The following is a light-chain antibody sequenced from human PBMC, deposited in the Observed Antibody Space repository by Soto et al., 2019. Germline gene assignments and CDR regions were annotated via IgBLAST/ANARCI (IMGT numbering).Light chain of an antibody. Sequence: EIVMTQSPATLSLSPGERAALSCRASQSINSELAWYQQKPGQPPRLLIYGASTRATGVPARFTGSESGSEYTRTICGLQSEDFAVYYSQQGHNWPLTFGQGTRLEI. CDR1: QSINSE. CDR3: QQGHNWPLT. J-gene: IGKJ2*01. V-gene: IGKV3-15*01. CDR2: GAS.